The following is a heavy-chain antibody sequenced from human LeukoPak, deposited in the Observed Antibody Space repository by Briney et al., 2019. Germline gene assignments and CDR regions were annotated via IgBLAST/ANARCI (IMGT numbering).Heavy chain of an antibody. J-gene: IGHJ4*02. Sequence: PSETLSLTCTVSGGSVSSYYWGWIRQPPGKGLEWIGSIYYSGSTYYNPSLKSRVTISVDTSKNQFSLKLSSVTAADTAVYYCASPGVYYYDSSGFCFDYWGQGTLVTVSS. CDR2: IYYSGST. CDR1: GGSVSSYY. D-gene: IGHD3-22*01. CDR3: ASPGVYYYDSSGFCFDY. V-gene: IGHV4-39*01.